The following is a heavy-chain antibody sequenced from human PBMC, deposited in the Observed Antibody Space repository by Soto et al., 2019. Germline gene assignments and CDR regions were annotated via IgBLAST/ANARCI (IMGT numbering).Heavy chain of an antibody. Sequence: EVQLLESGGGLVQPGGSLRLSCAASGFTFSSYAMSWVRQAPGKGLEWVSAISGSGGSTYYADSVKGRFTISRDNSKNTLYLHMNSLRAEDTAVYYCAKDSPGSSGYYLLRYYYGMDVWGQGPTVTVSS. D-gene: IGHD3-22*01. CDR3: AKDSPGSSGYYLLRYYYGMDV. CDR1: GFTFSSYA. V-gene: IGHV3-23*01. J-gene: IGHJ6*02. CDR2: ISGSGGST.